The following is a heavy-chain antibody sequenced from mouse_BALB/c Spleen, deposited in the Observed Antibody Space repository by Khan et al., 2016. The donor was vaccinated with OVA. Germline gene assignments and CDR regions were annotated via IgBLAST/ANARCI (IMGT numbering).Heavy chain of an antibody. D-gene: IGHD2-14*01. V-gene: IGHV2-2*01. CDR1: GFSLTTYG. CDR3: ARNSFMYDFTY. CDR2: IWSGGNT. Sequence: LQLVESGPGLVQPSQSLSITCTVSGFSLTTYGVHWVRQSPGKGLEWLGLIWSGGNTDYNAAFISRLSITKDNSKSQVFFKMNSLQADDTAMNYCARNSFMYDFTYWGQGTLVTVSA. J-gene: IGHJ3*01.